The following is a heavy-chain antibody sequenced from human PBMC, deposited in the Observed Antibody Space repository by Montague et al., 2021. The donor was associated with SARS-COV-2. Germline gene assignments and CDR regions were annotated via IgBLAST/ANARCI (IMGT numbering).Heavy chain of an antibody. Sequence: PALVKPTQALTLTCTFSGFSLNASGVGVGWIRQPPGKALEWLASIYWDDDKRYSPSLKTRLTITKDTSKSQVVLRMTNVDPVDTATYYCAHSPIARGFWGQGTLVTVSS. CDR3: AHSPIARGF. D-gene: IGHD3-10*01. CDR2: IYWDDDK. J-gene: IGHJ4*02. CDR1: GFSLNASGVG. V-gene: IGHV2-5*02.